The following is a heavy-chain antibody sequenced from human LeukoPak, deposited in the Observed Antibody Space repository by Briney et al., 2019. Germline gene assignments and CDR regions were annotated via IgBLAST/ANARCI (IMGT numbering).Heavy chain of an antibody. CDR3: ARGVPYSSSSSPDY. CDR1: GFTFSSYE. Sequence: TGGSLRLSCAASGFTFSSYEMNWVRQAPGKGLEWVSYISSSGSTIYYADSVKGRFTISRDNAKNSLYLQMNSLRAEDTAVYYCARGVPYSSSSSPDYWGQGTLVTVSS. J-gene: IGHJ4*02. CDR2: ISSSGSTI. V-gene: IGHV3-48*03. D-gene: IGHD6-6*01.